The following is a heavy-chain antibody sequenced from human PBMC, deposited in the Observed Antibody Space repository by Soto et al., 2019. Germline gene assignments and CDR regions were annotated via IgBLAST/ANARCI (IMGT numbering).Heavy chain of an antibody. CDR3: ATRSPAFDY. V-gene: IGHV1-18*01. Sequence: GPEVKKPGASVKVSCRTSGYTFTSFGISWVRQDPGQGLEWMGWISTDKGHTNYAQKFQGRVTMTTDTSTSTGYMELRSLRSDDTAVYYCATRSPAFDYWGQGTLVTVST. CDR1: GYTFTSFG. CDR2: ISTDKGHT. J-gene: IGHJ4*02.